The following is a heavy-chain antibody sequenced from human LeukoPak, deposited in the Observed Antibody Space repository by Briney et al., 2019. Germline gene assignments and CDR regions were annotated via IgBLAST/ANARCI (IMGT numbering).Heavy chain of an antibody. D-gene: IGHD6-13*01. CDR3: AKASTYSSLPDY. J-gene: IGHJ4*02. Sequence: PGRSLRLSCAASGFTFDVYAMHWVRRAPGKGLEWVSGISWNSGSIRYADSVKGRFTISRDNAKNSLYLQMNSLRAEDMALYYCAKASTYSSLPDYWGQGTLVTVSS. CDR1: GFTFDVYA. CDR2: ISWNSGSI. V-gene: IGHV3-9*03.